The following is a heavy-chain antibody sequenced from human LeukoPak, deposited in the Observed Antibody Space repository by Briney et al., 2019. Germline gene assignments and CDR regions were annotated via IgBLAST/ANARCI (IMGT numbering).Heavy chain of an antibody. V-gene: IGHV4-59*01. Sequence: SETLSLTCTVSGVSISDYYWSWVRQPPGKGLEWIGYIYYTGSTDYNPSLKSRVTMSLDASKNQFSLNLRSVTATDTAVYYCARRTYYDTLTGYNYWYFDLWGRGTLVTVSS. D-gene: IGHD3-9*01. CDR1: GVSISDYY. CDR2: IYYTGST. CDR3: ARRTYYDTLTGYNYWYFDL. J-gene: IGHJ2*01.